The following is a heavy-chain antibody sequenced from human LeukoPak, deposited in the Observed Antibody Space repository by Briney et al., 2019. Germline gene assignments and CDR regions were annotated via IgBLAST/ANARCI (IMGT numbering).Heavy chain of an antibody. D-gene: IGHD3-3*01. CDR3: TWSGLKIES. CDR2: IRSRAYGATT. CDR1: GFIFADYA. Sequence: GGSLRLSCTASGFIFADYAMSWFRQAPGKGLEWVGFIRSRAYGATTDYAAPVKGRFTISRDDSKNTLFLQMNSLKTEDTALYYCTWSGLKIESWGQGTLVTVSS. V-gene: IGHV3-49*03. J-gene: IGHJ4*02.